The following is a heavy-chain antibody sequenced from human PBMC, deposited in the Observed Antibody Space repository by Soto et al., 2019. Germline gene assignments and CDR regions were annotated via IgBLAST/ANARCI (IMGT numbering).Heavy chain of an antibody. CDR1: GDSISSSNFY. Sequence: QLQLPESGPGLVKPSQTLSLTCTVSGDSISSSNFYWGWIRLPPGKGLEWIGSIYYSGTTYYNPSLKSRVTISVDTSKNPISLNLSSVTAADTSVYYCARGAQPDGGVDPWGQGTRVIVSS. V-gene: IGHV4-39*01. J-gene: IGHJ5*02. CDR3: ARGAQPDGGVDP. CDR2: IYYSGTT. D-gene: IGHD3-10*01.